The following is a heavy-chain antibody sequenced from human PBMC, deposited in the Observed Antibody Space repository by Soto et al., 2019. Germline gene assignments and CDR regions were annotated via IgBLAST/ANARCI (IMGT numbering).Heavy chain of an antibody. D-gene: IGHD2-15*01. J-gene: IGHJ3*02. CDR3: ARAAYSLKYRPGPTGAFDI. Sequence: SDTLSLNCTVSGGSISSGGYYWSWIRQHPGKGLEWIGYIYYSGSTYYNPSLKSRVTISVDTSKNQFSLKLSSVTAADTAVYYCARAAYSLKYRPGPTGAFDIWGQGTMVTVSS. V-gene: IGHV4-31*03. CDR1: GGSISSGGYY. CDR2: IYYSGST.